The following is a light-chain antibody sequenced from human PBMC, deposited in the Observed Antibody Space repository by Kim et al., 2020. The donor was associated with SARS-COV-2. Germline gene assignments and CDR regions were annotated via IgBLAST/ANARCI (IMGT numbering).Light chain of an antibody. CDR2: GAS. CDR1: QTVGNNY. CDR3: QQYGLSPRT. J-gene: IGKJ1*01. Sequence: SPGERATLSCRATQTVGNNYLAWHQQKPGQAPRLLIYGASNRANGIPDRFSGSGSGTGFTLTISRLEPEDSAVYYCQQYGLSPRTFGQGTKVDIK. V-gene: IGKV3-20*01.